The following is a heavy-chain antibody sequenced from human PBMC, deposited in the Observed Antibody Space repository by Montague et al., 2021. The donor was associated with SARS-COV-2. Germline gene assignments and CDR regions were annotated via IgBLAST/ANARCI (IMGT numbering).Heavy chain of an antibody. J-gene: IGHJ6*02. CDR2: IDWDDDK. CDR1: GFSLSTSGMC. V-gene: IGHV2-70*11. D-gene: IGHD3-9*01. CDR3: ARRTYDILTGYDYGMDV. Sequence: PALVKPTQTLTLTCTFSGFSLSTSGMCVSWIRQPPGKALEWLARIDWDDDKYYSTSLKTRLTISKDTSKNQVVLIMTNMDPVDTATYYCARRTYDILTGYDYGMDVWGQGTTVTVSS.